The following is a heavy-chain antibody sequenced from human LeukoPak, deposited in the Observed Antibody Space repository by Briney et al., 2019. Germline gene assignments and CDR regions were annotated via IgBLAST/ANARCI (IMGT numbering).Heavy chain of an antibody. D-gene: IGHD2-2*01. Sequence: LQCLWWLHQYGSTKYNPSLKSRVTVSLDTSENQFSLNFSSVTAADTAVYYCAREGSTNVVDYWGQGTLVTVSS. CDR2: LHQYGST. J-gene: IGHJ4*02. CDR3: AREGSTNVVDY. V-gene: IGHV4-59*01.